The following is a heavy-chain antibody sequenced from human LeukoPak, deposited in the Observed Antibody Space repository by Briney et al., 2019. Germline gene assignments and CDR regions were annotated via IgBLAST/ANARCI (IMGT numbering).Heavy chain of an antibody. V-gene: IGHV3-23*01. CDR1: GFTFSSYA. Sequence: GGSLRLSCAASGFTFSSYAMSWVRQAPGKGLECVSGISDSGGSTYYADSVKGRFTISRDNSKNTLYLQMNSLRAEDTAVYYCAKEMYYYDSSGYDAFDIWGQGTMATVSS. CDR3: AKEMYYYDSSGYDAFDI. CDR2: ISDSGGST. J-gene: IGHJ3*02. D-gene: IGHD3-22*01.